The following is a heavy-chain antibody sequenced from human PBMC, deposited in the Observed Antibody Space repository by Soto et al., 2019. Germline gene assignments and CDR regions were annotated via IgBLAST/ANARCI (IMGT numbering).Heavy chain of an antibody. Sequence: QVQLQQWGAGLLKPSETLSLTCAVYGGSFSGYYWSWIRQPPGKGLEWIGEINHSGSTNYNPSLKSRVTISVDTSKNQCPLKLSSVTAADTAVYYCARVREPLTGGPWFDPWGQGTLVTVSS. D-gene: IGHD1-26*01. CDR2: INHSGST. CDR3: ARVREPLTGGPWFDP. J-gene: IGHJ5*02. CDR1: GGSFSGYY. V-gene: IGHV4-34*01.